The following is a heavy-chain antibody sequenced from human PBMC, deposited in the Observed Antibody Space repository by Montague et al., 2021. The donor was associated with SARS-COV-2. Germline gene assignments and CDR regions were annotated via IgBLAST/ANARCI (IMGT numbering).Heavy chain of an antibody. D-gene: IGHD2-2*02. CDR3: ARLGDGIAPSPILGRGPDYYFYRLDV. CDR2: ISHSGNT. V-gene: IGHV4-34*01. J-gene: IGHJ6*02. Sequence: SETLSLTCAVSGGSFSRYYWSWIRQPPGKGLEWIGEISHSGNTKYNPSLQCRVSISFDTSRNQFSLKVSSVTAADTAIYYCARLGDGIAPSPILGRGPDYYFYRLDVWGQGTPVTVSS. CDR1: GGSFSRYY.